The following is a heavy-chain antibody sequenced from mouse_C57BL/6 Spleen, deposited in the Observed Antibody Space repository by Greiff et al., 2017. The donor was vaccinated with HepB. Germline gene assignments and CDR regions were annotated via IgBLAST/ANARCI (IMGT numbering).Heavy chain of an antibody. CDR3: ASPASNWTNWYFDV. CDR1: GYTFTSYG. J-gene: IGHJ1*03. D-gene: IGHD4-1*01. V-gene: IGHV1-81*01. Sequence: VQLQQSGAELARPGASVKLSCKASGYTFTSYGISGVKQRTGQGLEWIGEIYPRSGNTYYNEKFKGKATLTADKSSSTAYMELRSLTSEDSAVYFCASPASNWTNWYFDVWGTGTTVTVSS. CDR2: IYPRSGNT.